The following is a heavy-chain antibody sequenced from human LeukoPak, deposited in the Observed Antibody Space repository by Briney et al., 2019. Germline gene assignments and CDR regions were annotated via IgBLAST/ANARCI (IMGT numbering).Heavy chain of an antibody. D-gene: IGHD3-10*01. Sequence: SETLSLTCTVSACSISSYYWSWIRPPPGKGLEWIGYIYSTGSTHYNPSLKSRVTISVDTSKNQFSLKLSSVTAADTAVYYCARDRHGSGSAHSFDPWGQGTLVTASS. V-gene: IGHV4-59*01. CDR2: IYSTGST. CDR3: ARDRHGSGSAHSFDP. J-gene: IGHJ5*02. CDR1: ACSISSYY.